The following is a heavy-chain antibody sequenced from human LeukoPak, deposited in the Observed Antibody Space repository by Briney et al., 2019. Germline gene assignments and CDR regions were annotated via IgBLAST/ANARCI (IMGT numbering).Heavy chain of an antibody. CDR1: GFTFSSYE. J-gene: IGHJ4*02. CDR3: AREDGDGYDSSGSFDY. Sequence: GGSLRLSCAASGFTFSSYEMNWVRQAPGKGLEWVSYISSSGSTIYYADSAKGRFTISRDNAKNSLYLQMNSLRAEDTAVYYCAREDGDGYDSSGSFDYWGQGTLVTVSS. V-gene: IGHV3-48*03. CDR2: ISSSGSTI. D-gene: IGHD3-22*01.